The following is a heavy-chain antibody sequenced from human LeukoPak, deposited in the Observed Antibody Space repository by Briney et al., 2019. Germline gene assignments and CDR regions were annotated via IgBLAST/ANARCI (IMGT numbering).Heavy chain of an antibody. D-gene: IGHD3-10*01. J-gene: IGHJ3*02. V-gene: IGHV4-39*07. Sequence: PSETLSLTCNVSGDSIRSSSFYWGWIRQPPGKGLEWIGSIDYSGNTYYNPSLKSRVTISVDTSENQFSLKLSSVTAADTAVYYCARESVRLLLWFGELLNAFNIWGQGTLVTVSS. CDR3: ARESVRLLLWFGELLNAFNI. CDR1: GDSIRSSSFY. CDR2: IDYSGNT.